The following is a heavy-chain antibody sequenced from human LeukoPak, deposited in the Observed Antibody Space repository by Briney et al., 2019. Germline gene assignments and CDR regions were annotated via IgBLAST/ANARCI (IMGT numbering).Heavy chain of an antibody. CDR1: GGSFSGYY. Sequence: SETLSLTCAVYGGSFSGYYWSWIRQPPGKGLEWIGSIYYSGSTYYNPSLKSRVTISVDTSKNQFSLKLSSVTAADTAVYYCARDYVGYCSSTSCHPADAFDIWGQGTMVTVSS. CDR3: ARDYVGYCSSTSCHPADAFDI. CDR2: IYYSGST. J-gene: IGHJ3*02. V-gene: IGHV4-34*01. D-gene: IGHD2-2*01.